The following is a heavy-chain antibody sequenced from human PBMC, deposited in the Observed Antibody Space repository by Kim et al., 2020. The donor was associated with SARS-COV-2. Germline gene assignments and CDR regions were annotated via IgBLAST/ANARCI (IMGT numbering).Heavy chain of an antibody. V-gene: IGHV4-59*13. CDR1: GGSISSYY. CDR2: IYYSGST. CDR3: ARSGYYYYYGMDV. Sequence: SETLSLTCTVSGGSISSYYWSWIRQPPGKGLEWIGYIYYSGSTNYNPSLKSRVTISVDTSKNQFSLKLSSVTAADTAVYYCARSGYYYYYGMDVWGQGTTVTVSS. J-gene: IGHJ6*02. D-gene: IGHD2-15*01.